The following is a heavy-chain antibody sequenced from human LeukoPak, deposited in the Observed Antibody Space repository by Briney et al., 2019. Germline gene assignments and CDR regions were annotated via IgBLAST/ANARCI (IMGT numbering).Heavy chain of an antibody. CDR2: IYYSGST. CDR1: GGPISSYY. J-gene: IGHJ4*02. V-gene: IGHV4-59*01. D-gene: IGHD6-13*01. CDR3: ARGIITAAAGRRLDY. Sequence: RPSETLSLTCTVSGGPISSYYWSWIRQPPGKGLEWIGYIYYSGSTNYNPSLKSRVTISVDTSKNQFSLKLSSVTAADTAVYYCARGIITAAAGRRLDYWGQGTLVTVSS.